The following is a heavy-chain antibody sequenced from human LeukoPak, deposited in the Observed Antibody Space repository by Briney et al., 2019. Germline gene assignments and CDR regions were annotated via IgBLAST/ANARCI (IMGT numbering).Heavy chain of an antibody. D-gene: IGHD7-27*01. CDR2: ISGSGAST. CDR3: AKDRLGINWFDP. CDR1: GFTFITYA. V-gene: IGHV3-23*01. J-gene: IGHJ5*02. Sequence: GGSLRLSCAASGFTFITYAMSWVRQAPGKGLEWVSTISGSGASTYYADSVKGRVIISRDNSKNTLYLQMNSLRAEDTAVYYCAKDRLGINWFDPWDQGTLVTVSS.